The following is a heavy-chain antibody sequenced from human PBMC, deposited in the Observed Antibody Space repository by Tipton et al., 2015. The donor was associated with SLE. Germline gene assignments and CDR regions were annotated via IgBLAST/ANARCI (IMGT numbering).Heavy chain of an antibody. J-gene: IGHJ6*02. CDR2: IYYSGST. CDR3: ARDAGMDV. CDR1: GGSMRSYY. V-gene: IGHV4-59*01. Sequence: TLSLTCTVSGGSMRSYYWSWVRQPPGKGLEWIGYIYYSGSTNHNPSLKSRVTMSVDTSKNQFSLKLSSVTAADTAVYYCARDAGMDVWGQGITVTVSS.